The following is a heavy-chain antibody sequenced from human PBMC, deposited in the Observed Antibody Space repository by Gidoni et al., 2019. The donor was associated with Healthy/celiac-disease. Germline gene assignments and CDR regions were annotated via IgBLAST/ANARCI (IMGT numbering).Heavy chain of an antibody. CDR3: AKHYYDSSGYPGRRNYFDY. J-gene: IGHJ4*02. Sequence: VQLLDSRVCLVQPGWSLRLSCAVSGFTFSRYAISWVRLAPGKGLEWVSAISGSGGSTYYADSVKGRFTISRDNSKNTLYLQMNSLRAEDTAVYYCAKHYYDSSGYPGRRNYFDYWGQGTLVTVSS. V-gene: IGHV3-23*01. CDR2: ISGSGGST. CDR1: GFTFSRYA. D-gene: IGHD3-22*01.